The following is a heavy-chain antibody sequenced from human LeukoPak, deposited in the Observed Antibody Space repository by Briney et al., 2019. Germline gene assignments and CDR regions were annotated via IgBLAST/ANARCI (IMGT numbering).Heavy chain of an antibody. Sequence: SDTLSLTCAVYGESLNYYYWSWIRQSPEKGLEWIGEVFDGETTNYNPSLKSRVTISAVTSSNQFSLNLKSVTAAGTAVYYCASGAWATRLHSWAQGTLVIVSS. CDR3: ASGAWATRLHS. CDR1: GESLNYYY. J-gene: IGHJ4*02. V-gene: IGHV4-34*12. D-gene: IGHD5-24*01. CDR2: VFDGETT.